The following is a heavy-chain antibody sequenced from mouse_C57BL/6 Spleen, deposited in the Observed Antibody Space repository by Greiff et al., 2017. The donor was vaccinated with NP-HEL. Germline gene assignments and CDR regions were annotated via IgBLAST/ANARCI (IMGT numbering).Heavy chain of an antibody. J-gene: IGHJ1*03. CDR2: ISYDGSN. CDR1: GYSITSGYY. CDR3: ARGYYGNLYWYFDV. Sequence: EVQLQQSGPGLVKPSQSLSLTCSVTGYSITSGYYWNWIRQFPGNKLEWMGYISYDGSNNYNPSLKNRISITRDTSKNQFFLKLNSVTTEDTATYYCARGYYGNLYWYFDVWGTGTTVTVSS. D-gene: IGHD2-1*01. V-gene: IGHV3-6*01.